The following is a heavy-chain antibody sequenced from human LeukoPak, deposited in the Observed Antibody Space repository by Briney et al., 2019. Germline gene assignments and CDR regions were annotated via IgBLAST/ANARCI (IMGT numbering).Heavy chain of an antibody. CDR1: GFTFSSCA. Sequence: GGSLRLSCAASGFTFSSCAMHWVRQAPGKGLEWVALISYDGSNKYYADSVKGRFTISRDNSKNTLYLQMNSLRAEDTAVYYCARTMRLGELDSRLSFDYWGQGTLVTVSS. CDR2: ISYDGSNK. V-gene: IGHV3-30-3*01. J-gene: IGHJ4*02. D-gene: IGHD3-10*01. CDR3: ARTMRLGELDSRLSFDY.